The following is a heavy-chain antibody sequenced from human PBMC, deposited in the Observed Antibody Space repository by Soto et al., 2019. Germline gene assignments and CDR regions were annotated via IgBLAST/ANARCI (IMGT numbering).Heavy chain of an antibody. J-gene: IGHJ4*02. CDR1: GGSISSFY. Sequence: SETLSLTCTVSGGSISSFYWSWIRQPPGKGLEWIGYIYNSGSTNYNPSLKSRVTISVDTSKNQFSLKLSSVTAADTAVYYCALSDPRLKAAGIVYWCQGSLVTDAS. V-gene: IGHV4-59*01. D-gene: IGHD6-13*01. CDR2: IYNSGST. CDR3: ALSDPRLKAAGIVY.